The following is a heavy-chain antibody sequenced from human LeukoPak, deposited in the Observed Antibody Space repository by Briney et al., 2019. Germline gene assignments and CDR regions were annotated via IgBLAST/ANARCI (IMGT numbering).Heavy chain of an antibody. CDR3: AKDLGPYDYVWGSYRVD. V-gene: IGHV3-30*02. CDR1: GFTFSSYG. CDR2: IRYDGSNK. J-gene: IGHJ4*02. D-gene: IGHD3-16*02. Sequence: GGSLRLSCAASGFTFSSYGMHWVRQAPGKGLEWVAFIRYDGSNKYYAESEKGRFTISRDNSENTLYLQMNSLRAEDTAVYYCAKDLGPYDYVWGSYRVDWGQGTLVTVSS.